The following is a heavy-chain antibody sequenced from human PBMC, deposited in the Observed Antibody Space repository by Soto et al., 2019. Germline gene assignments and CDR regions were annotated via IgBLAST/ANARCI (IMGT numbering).Heavy chain of an antibody. CDR2: IYYSGST. J-gene: IGHJ4*02. D-gene: IGHD3-3*01. V-gene: IGHV4-39*01. CDR3: ARHDFWSGSYDY. CDR1: GGPISSSSYN. Sequence: SETLSLTSIISGGPISSSSYNWGWIRQPPGKGLEWIGSIYYSGSTYYNPSLKSRVTISVDTSKNQFSLKLSSVTAADTAVYYCARHDFWSGSYDYWGQGTLVTVSS.